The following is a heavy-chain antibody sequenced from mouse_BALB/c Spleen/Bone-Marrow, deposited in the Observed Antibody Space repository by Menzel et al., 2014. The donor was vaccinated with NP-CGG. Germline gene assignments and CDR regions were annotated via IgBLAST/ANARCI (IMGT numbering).Heavy chain of an antibody. J-gene: IGHJ4*01. Sequence: QVQLQQSGAELARPGASVKLSCKASGYTFTSYWMQWVKQRPGQGLEWIGAIYPGDGDTRYTQKFKGKATLTADKSSSTAYMQLSSLASEDSAVYYCARSEGNYVMDYWGQGTSVTVSS. CDR3: ARSEGNYVMDY. CDR2: IYPGDGDT. CDR1: GYTFTSYW. V-gene: IGHV1-87*01.